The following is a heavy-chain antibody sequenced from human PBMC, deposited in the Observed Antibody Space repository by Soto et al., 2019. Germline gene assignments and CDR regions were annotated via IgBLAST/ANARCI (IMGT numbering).Heavy chain of an antibody. CDR1: GYTFTSYG. J-gene: IGHJ6*02. V-gene: IGHV1-18*01. CDR2: ISAYNGNT. CDR3: ATYGDYGGGYYYYYGMDI. Sequence: ASVKVSCKASGYTFTSYGISWVRQAPGQGLEWMGWISAYNGNTNYAQKLQGRVTMTTDTSTSTAYMELRSLRSDDTAVYYCATYGDYGGGYYYYYGMDIWGQGTTVTVSS. D-gene: IGHD4-17*01.